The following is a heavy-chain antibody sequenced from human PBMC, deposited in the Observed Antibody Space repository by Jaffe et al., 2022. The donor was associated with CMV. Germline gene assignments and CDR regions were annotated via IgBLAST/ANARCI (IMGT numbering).Heavy chain of an antibody. Sequence: QVQLQESGPGLVKPSETLSLTCTVSGGSISSYYWSWIRQPPGKGLEWIGYIYYSGSTNYNPSLKSRVTISVDTSKNQFSLKLSSVTAADTAVYYCARLLRKYYYMDVWGKGTTVTVSS. V-gene: IGHV4-59*08. D-gene: IGHD3-3*01. CDR3: ARLLRKYYYMDV. CDR2: IYYSGST. J-gene: IGHJ6*03. CDR1: GGSISSYY.